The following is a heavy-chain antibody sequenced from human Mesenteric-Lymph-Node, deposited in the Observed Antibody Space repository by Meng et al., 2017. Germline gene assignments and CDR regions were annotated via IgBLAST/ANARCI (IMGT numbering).Heavy chain of an antibody. CDR1: AYSFTSHW. D-gene: IGHD1-26*01. CDR3: ARHGPRGSYFQHYDY. CDR2: ISPGDSDT. V-gene: IGHV5-51*01. Sequence: GGSLRLSCKGSAYSFTSHWIGWVRQMPGNCLEWMGIISPGDSDTRYRPSFQGQVTVSADRSISTAYLQWRSLKPSDTAMYYCARHGPRGSYFQHYDYWGQGTLVTVSS. J-gene: IGHJ4*02.